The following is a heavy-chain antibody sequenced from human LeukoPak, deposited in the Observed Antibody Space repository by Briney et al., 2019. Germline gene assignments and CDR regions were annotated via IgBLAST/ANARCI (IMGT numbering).Heavy chain of an antibody. V-gene: IGHV4-59*01. CDR3: ARSVVTLYWYFDL. CDR2: IYYSGST. J-gene: IGHJ2*01. Sequence: SETLSLTCTVSGGPISGYYYNWIRQPPGKGLEWLGYIYYSGSTNYNPSLKSRVTISLDTSKNQFSLKLSSVTTADTAVYYCARSVVTLYWYFDLWGRGTLVTVSS. CDR1: GGPISGYY. D-gene: IGHD4-23*01.